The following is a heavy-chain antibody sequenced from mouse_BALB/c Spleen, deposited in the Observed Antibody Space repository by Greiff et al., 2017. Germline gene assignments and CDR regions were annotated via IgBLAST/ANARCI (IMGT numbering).Heavy chain of an antibody. Sequence: VQLQQPGAELVRPGASVKLSFKASGYTFTSYWINWVKQRPGQGLEWIGNIYPSDSYTNYNQKFKDKATLTVDKSSSTAYMQLSSPTSEDSAVYYCTRSGITTALLDVWGAGTTVTVSS. J-gene: IGHJ1*01. CDR3: TRSGITTALLDV. V-gene: IGHV1-69*02. CDR1: GYTFTSYW. CDR2: IYPSDSYT. D-gene: IGHD1-2*01.